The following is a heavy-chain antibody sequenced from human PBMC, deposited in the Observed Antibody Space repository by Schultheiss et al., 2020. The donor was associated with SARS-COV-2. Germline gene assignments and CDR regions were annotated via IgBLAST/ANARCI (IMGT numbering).Heavy chain of an antibody. CDR1: GFTFSSYA. D-gene: IGHD3-22*01. Sequence: GGSLRLSCAASGFTFSSYAMSWVRQAPGKGLEWVSAISGSGGRTYYADSVKGRFTISRDNSKNTLYLQMNSLRAEDTAVYYCARVAYYDSSGYYYVHFDYWGQGTLVTVSS. J-gene: IGHJ4*02. CDR3: ARVAYYDSSGYYYVHFDY. CDR2: ISGSGGRT. V-gene: IGHV3-23*01.